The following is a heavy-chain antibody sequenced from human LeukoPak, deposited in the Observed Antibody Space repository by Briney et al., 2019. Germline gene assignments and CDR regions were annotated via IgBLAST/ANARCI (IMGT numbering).Heavy chain of an antibody. D-gene: IGHD3-22*01. CDR3: AKDVGNYYDSSGYLNYFDY. V-gene: IGHV3-30*18. J-gene: IGHJ4*02. CDR1: GFTFSSYG. Sequence: GGSLRLSCAASGFTFSSYGMHWVRQAPGKGLEWVAVISYDGSNKYYADSVKSRFTISRDNSKNTLYLQMNSLRAEDTAVYYCAKDVGNYYDSSGYLNYFDYWGQGTLVTVSS. CDR2: ISYDGSNK.